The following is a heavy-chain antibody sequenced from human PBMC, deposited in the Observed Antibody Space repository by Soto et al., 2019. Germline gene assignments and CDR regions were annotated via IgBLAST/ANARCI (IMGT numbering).Heavy chain of an antibody. Sequence: PGGSLRLSCAASGFTFSSYAMSWVRQAPGKGLEWVSAISGSGGSTYYADSVKGRFTISRDNSKNTLYLQMNSLRAEDTAVYYCAKAITMIVVVFSAPGMDVWGQGTTVTVSS. CDR1: GFTFSSYA. CDR2: ISGSGGST. D-gene: IGHD3-22*01. J-gene: IGHJ6*02. CDR3: AKAITMIVVVFSAPGMDV. V-gene: IGHV3-23*01.